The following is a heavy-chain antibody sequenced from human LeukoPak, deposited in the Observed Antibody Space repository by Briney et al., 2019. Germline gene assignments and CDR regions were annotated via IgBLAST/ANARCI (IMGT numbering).Heavy chain of an antibody. D-gene: IGHD6-13*01. CDR2: IYYSGIS. CDR1: GGSISSSTYY. V-gene: IGHV4-39*01. Sequence: PSETLSLTCTVSGGSISSSTYYWGWIRQPPGKGLEWIGSIYYSGISYYNPSLKSRVTISVHTSKNQFSLKLSSVTAADTAVYYCARHFWTAAATDCWGQGTLVTVSS. CDR3: ARHFWTAAATDC. J-gene: IGHJ4*02.